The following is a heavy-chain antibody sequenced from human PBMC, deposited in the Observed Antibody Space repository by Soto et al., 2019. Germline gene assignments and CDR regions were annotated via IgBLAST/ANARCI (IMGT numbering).Heavy chain of an antibody. Sequence: LRLSCVASGFIFSNYAISWLRQGPGKGLEWVSAISGSGGSTYYADSVKGRFTISRDSAKNSLYLQMNSLRDEDTAVYYCASDYGDYFEYFQHWGQGTLVTVSS. CDR2: ISGSGGST. CDR3: ASDYGDYFEYFQH. J-gene: IGHJ1*01. V-gene: IGHV3-23*01. D-gene: IGHD4-17*01. CDR1: GFIFSNYA.